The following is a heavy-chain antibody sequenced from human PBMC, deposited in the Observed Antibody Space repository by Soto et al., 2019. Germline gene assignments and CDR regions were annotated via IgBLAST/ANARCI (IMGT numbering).Heavy chain of an antibody. J-gene: IGHJ3*02. CDR1: GFTFSSYS. D-gene: IGHD2-2*03. CDR3: AREGSGYCSSTSCSHDAFDI. CDR2: ISSGSTYK. V-gene: IGHV3-21*06. Sequence: GGSLRLSCAASGFTFSSYSMNWVRQAPGKGLEWVSWISSGSTYKNYADSVKGRFTISRDNAKDSLYLQMNSLRAEDTAVYYCAREGSGYCSSTSCSHDAFDIWGQGTMVTVSS.